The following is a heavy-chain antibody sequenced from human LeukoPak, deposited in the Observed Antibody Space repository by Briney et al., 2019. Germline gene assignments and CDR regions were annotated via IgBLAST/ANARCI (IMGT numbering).Heavy chain of an antibody. CDR1: GFTFRDAW. CDR2: IRYDGSNT. J-gene: IGHJ4*02. D-gene: IGHD3-10*01. Sequence: GGSLRLSCAASGFTFRDAWMTWVRQAPGKGLEWVAFIRYDGSNTYYADSVKGRFTISRDNAKNSLYLQMNSLRAEDTAVYYCARGAVLLWFGEFFDYWGQGTLVTVSS. CDR3: ARGAVLLWFGEFFDY. V-gene: IGHV3-30*02.